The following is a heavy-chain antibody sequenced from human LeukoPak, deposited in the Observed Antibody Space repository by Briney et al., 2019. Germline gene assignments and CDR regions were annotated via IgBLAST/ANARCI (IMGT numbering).Heavy chain of an antibody. CDR1: GYTFTGYY. CDR3: ARDRRVRYNWFDY. V-gene: IGHV1-2*02. CDR2: INPNSGGT. Sequence: GASVKVSCKASGYTFTGYYMHWVRQAPGQGLEWMGWINPNSGGTNYAQKFQGRVTMTRDTSISTAYMELSRLRSDDTAVYYCARDRRVRYNWFDYWGQGTLVTVSS. D-gene: IGHD5-24*01. J-gene: IGHJ4*02.